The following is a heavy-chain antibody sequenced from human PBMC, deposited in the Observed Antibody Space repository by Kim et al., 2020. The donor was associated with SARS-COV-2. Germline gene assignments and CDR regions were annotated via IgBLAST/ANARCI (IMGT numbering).Heavy chain of an antibody. CDR1: GGTFSSYA. CDR2: IIPIFGTA. CDR3: ARAGGSGGSCCYYFDY. J-gene: IGHJ4*02. V-gene: IGHV1-69*13. Sequence: SVKVSCKASGGTFSSYAISWVRQAPGQGLEWMGGIIPIFGTANYAQKFQGRVTITADESTSTAYMELSSLRSEDTAVYYCARAGGSGGSCCYYFDYWGQGTLVTVSS. D-gene: IGHD2-15*01.